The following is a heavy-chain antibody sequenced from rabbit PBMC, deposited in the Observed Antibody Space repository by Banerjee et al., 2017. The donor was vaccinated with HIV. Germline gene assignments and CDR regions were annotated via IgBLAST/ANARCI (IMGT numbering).Heavy chain of an antibody. CDR3: ARDLAGVIGWNFDL. CDR2: TFPADGNT. Sequence: QSLEESGGDLVKPGASLTLTCTASGFTLSNYWICWVRQAPGKGLEWIACTFPADGNTHYASWAKGRFTISRSTSLNTVDLKMTSLTAADTATYFCARDLAGVIGWNFDLWGPGPSSPS. D-gene: IGHD4-1*01. J-gene: IGHJ4*01. CDR1: GFTLSNYW. V-gene: IGHV1S43*01.